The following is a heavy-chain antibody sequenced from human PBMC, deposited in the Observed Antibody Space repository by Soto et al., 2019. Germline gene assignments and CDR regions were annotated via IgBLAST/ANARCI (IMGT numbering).Heavy chain of an antibody. CDR3: ARQLSFYGMDV. CDR1: GFTFNSYG. V-gene: IGHV3-30*03. Sequence: GGSLRLSCAAYGFTFNSYGMHWVRQAPGKGLEWVAVIPYDGSDKYYADSVKGRFTISRDNSKNTLYLQMNSLRAEDTAVYYCARQLSFYGMDVWGLGTTVTVSS. CDR2: IPYDGSDK. D-gene: IGHD1-1*01. J-gene: IGHJ6*02.